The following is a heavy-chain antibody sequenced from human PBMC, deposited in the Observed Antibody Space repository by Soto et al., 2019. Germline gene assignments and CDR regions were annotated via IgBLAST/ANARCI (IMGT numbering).Heavy chain of an antibody. CDR2: ISYDGSNK. V-gene: IGHV3-30*18. CDR1: GFTFSSYG. Sequence: PGGSLRLSCAASGFTFSSYGMHWVRQAPGKGLEWVAVISYDGSNKYYADSVKGRFTISRDNSKNTLYLQMNSLRAEDTAVYYCAKDQRIQLWFLTGQDYYYYGMDVWGQGTTVTVSS. CDR3: AKDQRIQLWFLTGQDYYYYGMDV. D-gene: IGHD5-18*01. J-gene: IGHJ6*02.